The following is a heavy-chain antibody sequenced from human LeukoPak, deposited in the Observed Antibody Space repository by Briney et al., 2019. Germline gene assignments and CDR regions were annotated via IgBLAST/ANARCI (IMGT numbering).Heavy chain of an antibody. V-gene: IGHV3-30*03. CDR2: IANDGSNK. CDR3: ARSFFQWNYGSCLDP. J-gene: IGHJ5*02. CDR1: GFTFSNYV. Sequence: GGSLRLSCAASGFTFSNYVMQWVRQAPGKGLEWVALIANDGSNKYYADSVKGRFTISRENSKNTVYLQMNSLRPEDTAVYSCARSFFQWNYGSCLDPWGQGTLVTVSS. D-gene: IGHD1-7*01.